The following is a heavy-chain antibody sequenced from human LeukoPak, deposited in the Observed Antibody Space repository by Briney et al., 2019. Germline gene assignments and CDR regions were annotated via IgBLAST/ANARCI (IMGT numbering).Heavy chain of an antibody. CDR2: ISGSGGST. V-gene: IGHV3-23*01. CDR3: AKDQDSSGWQGWFDP. J-gene: IGHJ5*02. Sequence: GGSLRLSCAASGFTFSSYAMSWVRQAPGKGLEWVSAISGSGGSTYYADSVKGRFTISRDNSKSTLYLQMNSLRAEDTAVYYCAKDQDSSGWQGWFDPWGQGTLVTVSS. CDR1: GFTFSSYA. D-gene: IGHD6-19*01.